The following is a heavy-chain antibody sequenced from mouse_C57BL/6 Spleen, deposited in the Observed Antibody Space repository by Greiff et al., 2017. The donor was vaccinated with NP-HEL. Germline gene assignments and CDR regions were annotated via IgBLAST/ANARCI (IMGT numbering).Heavy chain of an antibody. CDR2: IYPGDGDT. Sequence: VQLQESGAELVKPGASVKISCKASGYAFSSYWMNWVKQRPGKGLEWIGQIYPGDGDTNYNGKFKGKDTLTADKSSSTAYMQLSSLTSEDSAVYFCARGTTVGYFDVWGTGTTVTVSS. J-gene: IGHJ1*03. D-gene: IGHD1-1*01. V-gene: IGHV1-80*01. CDR1: GYAFSSYW. CDR3: ARGTTVGYFDV.